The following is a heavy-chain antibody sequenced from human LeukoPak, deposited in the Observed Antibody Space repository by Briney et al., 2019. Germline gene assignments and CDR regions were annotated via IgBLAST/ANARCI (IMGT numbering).Heavy chain of an antibody. CDR1: GYTFTGYY. D-gene: IGHD3-10*01. CDR2: INPNSGGT. V-gene: IGHV1-2*02. CDR3: ARDGSGSTNFDY. J-gene: IGHJ4*02. Sequence: SVEVSCKASGYTFTGYYMHWVRQAPGQGLEWMGWINPNSGGTNYAQKFQGRVTMTRDTSISTAYMELSRLRSDDTAVYYCARDGSGSTNFDYWGQGTLVTASS.